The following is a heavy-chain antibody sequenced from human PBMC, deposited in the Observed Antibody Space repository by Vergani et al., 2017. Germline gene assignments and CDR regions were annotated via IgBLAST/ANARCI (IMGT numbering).Heavy chain of an antibody. J-gene: IGHJ4*02. V-gene: IGHV4-61*02. D-gene: IGHD5-18*01. CDR3: AKGEQLWFPNYFDY. CDR2: IYTGGST. CDR1: GGSISSGSYY. Sequence: QVQLQESGPGLVKPSQTLSLTCTVSGGSISSGSYYWSWIRQPAGKGLEWIGRIYTGGSTNYNPSLKSRVTISVDTSKNQFSLRLSSVTAAGTAVYYCAKGEQLWFPNYFDYWGQGTLVTVSS.